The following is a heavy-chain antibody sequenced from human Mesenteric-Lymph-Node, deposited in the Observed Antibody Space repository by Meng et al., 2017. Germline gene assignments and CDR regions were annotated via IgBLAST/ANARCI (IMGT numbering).Heavy chain of an antibody. CDR2: ISSNGGST. V-gene: IGHV3-64*01. CDR3: ARRAVAGFLSEYFQH. D-gene: IGHD6-19*01. CDR1: GFTFSSYA. J-gene: IGHJ1*01. Sequence: GESLKISCAASGFTFSSYAMHWVRQAPGKGLEYVSAISSNGGSTYYANSVKGRFTISRDNSKNTLYLQMGSLRAEDMAVYYCARRAVAGFLSEYFQHWGQGTLVTVSS.